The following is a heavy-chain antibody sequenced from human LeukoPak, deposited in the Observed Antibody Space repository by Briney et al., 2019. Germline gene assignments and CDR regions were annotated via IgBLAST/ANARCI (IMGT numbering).Heavy chain of an antibody. CDR3: ARYHGGYFAY. Sequence: PGGSLRLSCAASGFTFSVFWMSWVRRAPGKGLEWVANIKQDGSEKYYVDSVKGRFTISRDNDNNSMYLQINSLRAEDTAVYYCARYHGGYFAYWGQGTLVTVSS. V-gene: IGHV3-7*01. J-gene: IGHJ4*02. D-gene: IGHD2-15*01. CDR2: IKQDGSEK. CDR1: GFTFSVFW.